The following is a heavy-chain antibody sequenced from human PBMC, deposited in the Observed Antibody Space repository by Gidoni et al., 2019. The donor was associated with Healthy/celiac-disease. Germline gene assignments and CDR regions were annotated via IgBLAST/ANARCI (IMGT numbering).Heavy chain of an antibody. Sequence: LTCAVYGGSFSGYYWSWIRQPPGKGLEWIGEINHSGSTNYNPSLKSRVTIAVDTSKNQFSLKLSSVTAADTAVYYCASRVVPDRYYYGMDVWGQGTTVTVSS. CDR2: INHSGST. J-gene: IGHJ6*02. D-gene: IGHD2-2*01. CDR1: GGSFSGYY. CDR3: ASRVVPDRYYYGMDV. V-gene: IGHV4-34*01.